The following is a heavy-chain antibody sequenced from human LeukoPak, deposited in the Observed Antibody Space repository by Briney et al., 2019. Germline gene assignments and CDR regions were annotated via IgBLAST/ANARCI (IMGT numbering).Heavy chain of an antibody. J-gene: IGHJ6*03. D-gene: IGHD6-6*01. CDR1: GFTFSSYS. Sequence: GGSLRLSCAASGFTFSSYSMNWVRQAPGKGLEWVSSISSSSSYIYYADSVKGRFTISRDNAKNSLYLQMNSLTAEDTAVYYCATDNWNQVEYSSITPSHYYYYYYMDVWGKGTTVTVSS. CDR3: ATDNWNQVEYSSITPSHYYYYYYMDV. CDR2: ISSSSSYI. V-gene: IGHV3-21*01.